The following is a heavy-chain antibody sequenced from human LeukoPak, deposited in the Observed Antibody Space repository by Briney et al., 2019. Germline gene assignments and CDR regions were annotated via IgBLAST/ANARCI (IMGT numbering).Heavy chain of an antibody. CDR1: GFTFSSYS. V-gene: IGHV3-21*01. CDR2: ISSSSSYI. J-gene: IGHJ6*04. CDR3: ARDWGSSGWRYYYYGMDV. Sequence: PGGSPRLSCAASGFTFSSYSMNWVRQAPGKGLEWVSSISSSSSYIYYADSVKGRFTISRDNAKNSLYLQMNSLRAEDTAVYYCARDWGSSGWRYYYYGMDVWGKGTTVTVSS. D-gene: IGHD6-19*01.